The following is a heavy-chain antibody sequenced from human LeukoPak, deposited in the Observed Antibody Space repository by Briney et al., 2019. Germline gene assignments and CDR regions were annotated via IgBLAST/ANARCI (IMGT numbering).Heavy chain of an antibody. V-gene: IGHV3-21*01. CDR2: ISFSSSYI. D-gene: IGHD2-2*01. CDR3: ARFSGYCSSTNCTPGD. CDR1: GFTFSIHS. J-gene: IGHJ4*02. Sequence: GGSLRLPCAASGFTFSIHSINWVGPGPGEGREWVSFISFSSSYIYYADSVKGRFTISRDNAKNSLYLQMNSLRAEDTAVYYCARFSGYCSSTNCTPGDWGQGTLVTVSS.